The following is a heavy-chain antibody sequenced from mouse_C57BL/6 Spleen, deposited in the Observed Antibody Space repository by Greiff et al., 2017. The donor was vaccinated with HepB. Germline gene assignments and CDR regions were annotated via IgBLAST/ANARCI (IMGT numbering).Heavy chain of an antibody. CDR2: IHPNSGST. CDR3: ARRETGTWYFDV. J-gene: IGHJ1*03. CDR1: GYTFTSYW. V-gene: IGHV1-64*01. D-gene: IGHD4-1*01. Sequence: VQLQQPGAELVKPGASVKLSCKASGYTFTSYWMHWVKQRPGQGLEWIGMIHPNSGSTNYNEKFKSKATLTVDKSSSTAYMQLSSLTSEDSAVYYCARRETGTWYFDVWGTGTTVTVSS.